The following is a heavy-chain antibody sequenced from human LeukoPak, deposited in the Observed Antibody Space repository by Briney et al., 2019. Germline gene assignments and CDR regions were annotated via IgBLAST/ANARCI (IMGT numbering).Heavy chain of an antibody. CDR2: IRSKAYGGTT. Sequence: GGSLRLSCTASGFTFGDYGMSWVRQAPGKGLEWVGFIRSKAYGGTTEYAASVKGRFIISRDDSKSIAYLQMNSLKTEDTAVYYCTRSSSGWYSDYWGQGTLVTVSS. CDR3: TRSSSGWYSDY. D-gene: IGHD6-19*01. J-gene: IGHJ4*02. CDR1: GFTFGDYG. V-gene: IGHV3-49*04.